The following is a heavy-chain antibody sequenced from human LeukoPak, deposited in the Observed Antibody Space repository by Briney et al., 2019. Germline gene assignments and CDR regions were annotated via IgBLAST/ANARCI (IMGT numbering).Heavy chain of an antibody. J-gene: IGHJ4*02. Sequence: GGSPRLSFAASGFTLSNDGVGWARHPPVGGLEWVANINQDESKKYYADSVKGRFTISRDNAKNSLYLQMNSLTAVDTAIYYCARDHAYHAGDWGQRTLVTAAS. V-gene: IGHV3-7*01. CDR2: INQDESKK. CDR3: ARDHAYHAGD. D-gene: IGHD2-2*01. CDR1: GFTLSNDG.